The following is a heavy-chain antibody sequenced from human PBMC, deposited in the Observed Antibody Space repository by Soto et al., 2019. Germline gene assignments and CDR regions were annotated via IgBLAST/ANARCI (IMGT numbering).Heavy chain of an antibody. J-gene: IGHJ1*01. Sequence: PGESLKISCKGSGYRFTNYWIGWVRQMPGKGLEWMGIIYPADSDTRYSPSFQGQVTMSVDKSINTAYLQWSSPKASDTAMYYCARLLYSSTWEEYFNHWRQGTLVTVSS. CDR3: ARLLYSSTWEEYFNH. D-gene: IGHD6-13*01. CDR2: IYPADSDT. V-gene: IGHV5-51*01. CDR1: GYRFTNYW.